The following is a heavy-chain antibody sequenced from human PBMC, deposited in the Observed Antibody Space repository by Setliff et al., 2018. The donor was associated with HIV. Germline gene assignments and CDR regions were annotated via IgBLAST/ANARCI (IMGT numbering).Heavy chain of an antibody. D-gene: IGHD3-10*01. Sequence: PSETLSLTCTVSGGSISDTYYTWIRQTPGKGLEWIGLRHVSRETNYNPSLESRVTISMDTSKNQFSLKLSSVTAADTALYFCARHGRSYDSGRWYNWFNSWGQGTPVTVS. J-gene: IGHJ5*01. CDR2: RHVSRET. CDR1: GGSISDTY. CDR3: ARHGRSYDSGRWYNWFNS. V-gene: IGHV4-59*08.